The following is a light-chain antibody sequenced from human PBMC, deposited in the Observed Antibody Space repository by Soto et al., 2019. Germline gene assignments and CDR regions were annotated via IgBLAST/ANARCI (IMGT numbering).Light chain of an antibody. Sequence: DIQMTQSPSTLSASIGDRVTITCRAGQSINNWLSWYQQKPGKPPKLLIYDASSLESGVPSRFSGSGSGTEFTLTISSLQPDDFATYYCQQYNSYPLTFGGGTKVDI. V-gene: IGKV1-5*01. J-gene: IGKJ4*01. CDR3: QQYNSYPLT. CDR2: DAS. CDR1: QSINNW.